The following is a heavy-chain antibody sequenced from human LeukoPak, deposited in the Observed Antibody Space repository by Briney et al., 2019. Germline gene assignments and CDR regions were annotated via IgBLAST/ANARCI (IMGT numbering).Heavy chain of an antibody. Sequence: GGSLRLSCAASGFTFSSYSMNWVRQAPGKGLEWVSGIGSTGVSTLYADSVKGRFTVSRDNSKNTLSLQMNSLKAEDTAVYYCAKDPGVVPDHYFDYWGQGTLVTVSS. CDR3: AKDPGVVPDHYFDY. J-gene: IGHJ4*02. V-gene: IGHV3-23*01. CDR2: IGSTGVST. CDR1: GFTFSSYS. D-gene: IGHD2-2*01.